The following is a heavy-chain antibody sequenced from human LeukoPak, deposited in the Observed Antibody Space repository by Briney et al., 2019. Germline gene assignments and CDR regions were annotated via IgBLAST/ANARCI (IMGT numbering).Heavy chain of an antibody. J-gene: IGHJ4*02. CDR1: GFTFSARE. Sequence: GGSLRLSCAISGFTFSARELTWVRQAPGTGLVWVSRIKSDGSNSNYADCVKGRFTISRDNAKNTLYLQMNSLRAEDTAVYHCVRVGGRSSIGGDCWGQGTLVTVSS. CDR2: IKSDGSNS. CDR3: VRVGGRSSIGGDC. V-gene: IGHV3-74*01. D-gene: IGHD3-10*01.